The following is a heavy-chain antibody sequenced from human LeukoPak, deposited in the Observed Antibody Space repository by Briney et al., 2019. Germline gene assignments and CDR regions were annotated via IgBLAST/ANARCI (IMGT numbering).Heavy chain of an antibody. V-gene: IGHV3-15*01. CDR2: IKSKTDGGTT. Sequence: GRCLRLSRAASGFTFSNAWMSWVRRAPGKGLEWVGRIKSKTDGGTTDYAAPVKGRFTISRDDSKNTLYLQMNSLKTEDTAVYYCTTDYGSSGSTQWGQGTMVTVSS. CDR3: TTDYGSSGSTQ. J-gene: IGHJ3*01. D-gene: IGHD3-22*01. CDR1: GFTFSNAW.